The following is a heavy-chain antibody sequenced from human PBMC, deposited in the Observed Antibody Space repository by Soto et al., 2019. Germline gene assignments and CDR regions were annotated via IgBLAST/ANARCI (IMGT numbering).Heavy chain of an antibody. V-gene: IGHV4-39*01. D-gene: IGHD3-3*01. Sequence: QLQLQESGPGLVKPSETLSLTCTVSGGSISSSSYYWGWIRQPPGKGLEWIGSIYYSGSTYYNPSLKSRVTISVDTSKNQFSLKLSSVTAADTAVYYCARLPIFGVLSDAFDIWGQGTMVTVSS. CDR3: ARLPIFGVLSDAFDI. J-gene: IGHJ3*02. CDR2: IYYSGST. CDR1: GGSISSSSYY.